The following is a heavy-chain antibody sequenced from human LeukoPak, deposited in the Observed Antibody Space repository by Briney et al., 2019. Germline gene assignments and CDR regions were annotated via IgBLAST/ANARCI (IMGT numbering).Heavy chain of an antibody. D-gene: IGHD6-6*01. CDR1: GYGFTGYY. J-gene: IGHJ4*02. V-gene: IGHV1-2*02. Sequence: GASVKLSFKASGYGFTGYYMHWVRLAPGQGLEWMGWINPNSGGTHYAQKFQGRVTMTRDTSISTAYMELSSLRSDDTAIYYCARGPYSTSPHFDYWGQGTLVTVSS. CDR2: INPNSGGT. CDR3: ARGPYSTSPHFDY.